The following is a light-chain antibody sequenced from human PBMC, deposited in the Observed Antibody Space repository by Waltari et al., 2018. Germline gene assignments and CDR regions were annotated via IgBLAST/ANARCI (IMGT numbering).Light chain of an antibody. J-gene: IGKJ2*01. CDR1: QSVGSA. CDR3: QQRNNWPPFT. CDR2: DTS. Sequence: EVVLTQSPATLSLSPGEIAPLSCRASQSVGSALAWYQQKPGQAPRLLIYDTSNRATDIPARFSGSGSGTDFTLTIGSLEPEDFAVYYCQQRNNWPPFTFGQGTKLEIK. V-gene: IGKV3-11*01.